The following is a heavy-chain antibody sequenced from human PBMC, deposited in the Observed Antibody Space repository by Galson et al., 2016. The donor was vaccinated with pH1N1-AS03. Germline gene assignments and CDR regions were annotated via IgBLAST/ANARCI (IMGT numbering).Heavy chain of an antibody. CDR2: IYWDDDK. CDR3: AHRHGGNSHYFGY. Sequence: PALVKPTQTLTLTCTLSGFSHSASGVAVAWIRQPPGRALELLALIYWDDDKRYSPSLRDKLTITKDSSTKQVVLTMTNMDPVDTATYYCAHRHGGNSHYFGYWGPGTLVTVSS. J-gene: IGHJ4*02. D-gene: IGHD4-23*01. V-gene: IGHV2-5*02. CDR1: GFSHSASGVA.